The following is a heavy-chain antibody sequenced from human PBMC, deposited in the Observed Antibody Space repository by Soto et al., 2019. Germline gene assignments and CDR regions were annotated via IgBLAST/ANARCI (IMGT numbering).Heavy chain of an antibody. CDR1: GFTFSNYA. Sequence: PGGSLRLSCAAAGFTFSNYAMSWVRQAPGKGLDWVSAISGGGGSTYYADSVEGRFTISRDNSKNTLFLQMNSLRAADTAVYYCARVRGNQLLGWFDPWGQGTLVTVSS. CDR2: ISGGGGST. D-gene: IGHD2-2*01. CDR3: ARVRGNQLLGWFDP. J-gene: IGHJ5*02. V-gene: IGHV3-23*01.